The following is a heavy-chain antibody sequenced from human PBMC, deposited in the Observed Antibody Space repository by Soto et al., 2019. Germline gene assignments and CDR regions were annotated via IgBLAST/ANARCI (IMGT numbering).Heavy chain of an antibody. Sequence: GESLKISCKGSGYDFTSYWIAWVRQMPGKGLEWMGIINPADSETRYSPSFQDLVTVSADRSISTAYLQWSSLKASDTAMYYCARHSQTGFTLDFWGQGTLVTVSS. J-gene: IGHJ4*02. CDR3: ARHSQTGFTLDF. CDR1: GYDFTSYW. V-gene: IGHV5-51*01. CDR2: INPADSET.